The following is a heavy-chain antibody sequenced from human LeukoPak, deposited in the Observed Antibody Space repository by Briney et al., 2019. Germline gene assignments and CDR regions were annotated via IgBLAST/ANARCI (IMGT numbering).Heavy chain of an antibody. CDR3: AHSPGTMVRGGP. D-gene: IGHD3-10*01. J-gene: IGHJ5*02. V-gene: IGHV3-48*03. CDR1: GFTFSSYE. CDR2: ISSSGSTI. Sequence: GGSLRLSCAASGFTFSSYEMNWVRQAPGKGLEWVSYISSSGSTIYYADSVRGRFTISRDNAKNSLYLQMNSLRAEDTAVYYCAHSPGTMVRGGPWGQGTLVTVSS.